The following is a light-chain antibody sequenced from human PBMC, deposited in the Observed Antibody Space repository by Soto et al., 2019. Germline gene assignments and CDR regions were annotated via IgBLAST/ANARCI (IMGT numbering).Light chain of an antibody. V-gene: IGKV3-20*01. CDR1: QNIYSN. CDR2: AAS. J-gene: IGKJ1*01. Sequence: ILMTQSPSTLSVSPGERATLSCRASQNIYSNVAWYLQKPGQAPRILIYAASSRATGVPDRFSGSGSGTDFSLTISRLEPEDFAVYYCQQYDTSPRTFGQGTKVDIK. CDR3: QQYDTSPRT.